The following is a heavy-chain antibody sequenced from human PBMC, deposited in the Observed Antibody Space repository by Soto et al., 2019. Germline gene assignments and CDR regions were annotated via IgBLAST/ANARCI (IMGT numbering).Heavy chain of an antibody. D-gene: IGHD2-21*01. V-gene: IGHV4-59*01. CDR3: ARVILTSRVGYFDY. J-gene: IGHJ4*02. CDR2: IYYSGST. CDR1: GGSISSYY. Sequence: PSETLSLTCTVSGGSISSYYWSWIRQPPGKGLEWIGYIYYSGSTNYNPSLKSRVTISVDTSKNQFSLKLSSVTAADTAVYYCARVILTSRVGYFDYWGQGTLVTVSS.